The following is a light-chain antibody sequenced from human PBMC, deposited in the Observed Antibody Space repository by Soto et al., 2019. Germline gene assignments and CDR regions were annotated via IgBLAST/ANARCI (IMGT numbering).Light chain of an antibody. CDR1: QSVFDY. CDR2: EAS. Sequence: EIVLTQSPATLSLSPGQRATLSCKASQSVFDYIAWYQQKPGQAPRLLIYEASIRATGVPARFSGSGSGTDFTLTISSLGPEDFATYFCQHYNGYPYTFGPGTKLEI. J-gene: IGKJ2*01. V-gene: IGKV3-11*01. CDR3: QHYNGYPYT.